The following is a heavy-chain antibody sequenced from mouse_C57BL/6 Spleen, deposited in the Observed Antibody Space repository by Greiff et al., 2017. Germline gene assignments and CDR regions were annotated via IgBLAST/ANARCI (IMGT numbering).Heavy chain of an antibody. CDR3: TYYDGYYGWFAY. CDR2: IRLKSDNYAT. CDR1: GFTFSNYW. J-gene: IGHJ3*01. D-gene: IGHD2-3*01. Sequence: EVKLVESGGGLVQPGGSMKLSCVASGFTFSNYWMNWVRQSPEKGLEWVAQIRLKSDNYATHYAESVKGRFTISRDDSKSSVYLQMNNLRAEDTGIYYCTYYDGYYGWFAYWGQGTLVTVSA. V-gene: IGHV6-3*01.